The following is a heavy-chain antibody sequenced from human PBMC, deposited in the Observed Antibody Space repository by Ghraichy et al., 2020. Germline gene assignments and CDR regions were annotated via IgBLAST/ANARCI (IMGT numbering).Heavy chain of an antibody. Sequence: SVKVSCKASGGTFSSYAISWVRQAPGQGLEWMGGIIPIFGTANYAQKFQGRVTITADESTSTAYMELSSLRSEDTAVYYCASHETGTTSAFDYWGQGTLVTVSS. CDR2: IIPIFGTA. J-gene: IGHJ4*02. V-gene: IGHV1-69*13. CDR3: ASHETGTTSAFDY. CDR1: GGTFSSYA. D-gene: IGHD1-1*01.